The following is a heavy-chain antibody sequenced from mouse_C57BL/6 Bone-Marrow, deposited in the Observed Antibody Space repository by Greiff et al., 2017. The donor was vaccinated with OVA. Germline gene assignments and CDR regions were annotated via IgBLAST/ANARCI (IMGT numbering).Heavy chain of an antibody. V-gene: IGHV1-50*01. CDR1: GYTFTSYW. Sequence: QVQLQQPGAELVKPGASVKLSCKASGYTFTSYWMQWVKQRPGQGLEWIGEIDPSDSYTNYNQKFKGKATLTVDTSSSTAYMQLSSLTSEDSAVYYCARMEKGLVIAYWGQGTLVTVSA. CDR3: ARMEKGLVIAY. D-gene: IGHD3-3*01. CDR2: IDPSDSYT. J-gene: IGHJ3*01.